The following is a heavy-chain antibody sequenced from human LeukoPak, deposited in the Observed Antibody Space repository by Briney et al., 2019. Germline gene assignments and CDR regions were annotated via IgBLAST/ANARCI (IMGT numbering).Heavy chain of an antibody. CDR3: ARDSVNPPFDN. CDR2: IYYSGST. V-gene: IGHV4-31*03. J-gene: IGHJ4*02. Sequence: PSETLSLTCTVSGGSISSGGYYWSWIRQHPGKGLEWIGYIYYSGSTYYNPSLKSRVTISVDTSKNQFSLKLSSVTAADTAVYYGARDSVNPPFDNGAQETLVTVSS. CDR1: GGSISSGGYY. D-gene: IGHD5/OR15-5a*01.